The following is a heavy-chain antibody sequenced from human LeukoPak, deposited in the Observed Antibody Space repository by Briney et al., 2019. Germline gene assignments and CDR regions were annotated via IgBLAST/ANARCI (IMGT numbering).Heavy chain of an antibody. CDR3: AKVRSHFWSRYGMDV. D-gene: IGHD3-3*02. CDR2: ISGSGGST. V-gene: IGHV3-23*01. Sequence: GGSLRLSCAASGFTFSSYAMSWVRQAPGKGLEWVSAISGSGGSTYYADSVKGRFTISRDNSKNTLYLQMNSLRTEDTAVYYCAKVRSHFWSRYGMDVWGQGTTVTVSS. CDR1: GFTFSSYA. J-gene: IGHJ6*02.